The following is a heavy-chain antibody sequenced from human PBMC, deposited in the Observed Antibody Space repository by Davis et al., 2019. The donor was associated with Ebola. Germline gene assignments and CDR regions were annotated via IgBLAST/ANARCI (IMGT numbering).Heavy chain of an antibody. D-gene: IGHD2-15*01. CDR1: GASSSANY. V-gene: IGHV4-34*01. Sequence: MPSETLSLTCAVYGASSSANYWSWIRQPPGPGMEWIGEINPSGSTNYNPSLKSRVTISVDTSKNQFSLKLSSVTAADTAVYYCARGAYCSGGSCYYYYYYGMDVWGQGTTVTVSS. CDR3: ARGAYCSGGSCYYYYYYGMDV. J-gene: IGHJ6*02. CDR2: INPSGST.